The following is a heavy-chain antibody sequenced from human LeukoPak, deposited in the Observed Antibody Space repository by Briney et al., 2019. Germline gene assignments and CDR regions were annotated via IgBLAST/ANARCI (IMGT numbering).Heavy chain of an antibody. Sequence: RAGGSLRLSCAASGFTFSSYAMHWVRQAPGKGLEWVAVISYDGSNKYYADSVKGRFTISRDNAKNSLYLQMNSLRAEDTAVYYCARDTETGTTSSFDYWGQGTLVTVSS. J-gene: IGHJ4*02. CDR2: ISYDGSNK. CDR3: ARDTETGTTSSFDY. CDR1: GFTFSSYA. V-gene: IGHV3-30-3*01. D-gene: IGHD1-14*01.